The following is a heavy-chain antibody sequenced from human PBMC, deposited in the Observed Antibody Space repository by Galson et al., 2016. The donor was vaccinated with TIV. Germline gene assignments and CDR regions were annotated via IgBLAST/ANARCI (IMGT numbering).Heavy chain of an antibody. D-gene: IGHD2-2*01. CDR1: GYTFRDYS. J-gene: IGHJ4*02. V-gene: IGHV1-2*06. CDR3: ARSPPMYFSSYPFDY. CDR2: INPNSAGT. Sequence: SVKVSCKASGYTFRDYSINWVRQAPGQGLEWMGRINPNSAGTNYVQKFQGRVTMTADTSTSTAYMELRSLRSDDTAVYYCARSPPMYFSSYPFDYGGQGTLVTVSS.